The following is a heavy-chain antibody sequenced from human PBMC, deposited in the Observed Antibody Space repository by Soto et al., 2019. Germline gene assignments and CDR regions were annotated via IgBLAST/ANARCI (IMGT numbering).Heavy chain of an antibody. V-gene: IGHV3-30-3*01. J-gene: IGHJ6*02. CDR2: ISYDGSNK. D-gene: IGHD3-22*01. CDR1: GFTFSSYA. CDR3: ARDRPMGATGTMIVVVNLTVGNGMDV. Sequence: SLRLSCAASGFTFSSYAMHWVRQAPGKGLEWVAVISYDGSNKYYADSVKGRLTISRDKSKTTLYLQMNSLRAEDQAVYYCARDRPMGATGTMIVVVNLTVGNGMDVWGQGTTVTVSS.